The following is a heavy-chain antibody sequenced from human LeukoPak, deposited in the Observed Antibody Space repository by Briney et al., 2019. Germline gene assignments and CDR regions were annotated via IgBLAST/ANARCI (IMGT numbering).Heavy chain of an antibody. CDR1: GGSISSYY. V-gene: IGHV4-4*07. Sequence: SETLSLTCTVSGGSISSYYWSWIRQPAGKGLEWIGRIYTSGSTNYNPPLKSRVTISVDKSKNQFSLKLSSVTAADTAVYYCAANNVGADDAFDIWGQGTMVTVSS. J-gene: IGHJ3*02. CDR3: AANNVGADDAFDI. CDR2: IYTSGST. D-gene: IGHD1-26*01.